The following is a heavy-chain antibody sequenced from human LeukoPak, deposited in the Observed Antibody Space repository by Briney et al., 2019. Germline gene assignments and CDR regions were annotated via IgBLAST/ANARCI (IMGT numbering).Heavy chain of an antibody. J-gene: IGHJ6*03. V-gene: IGHV1-69*13. CDR1: GGTFSSYA. Sequence: SVKVSCKASGGTFSSYAISWVRQAPGQGLEWMGGIIPIFGTANYAQKFQGRVTITADESTSTAYMELSSLRSEDTAVYYCARFQGQSPFRYYYYYMDVWGKGTTVTVSS. D-gene: IGHD2/OR15-2a*01. CDR2: IIPIFGTA. CDR3: ARFQGQSPFRYYYYYMDV.